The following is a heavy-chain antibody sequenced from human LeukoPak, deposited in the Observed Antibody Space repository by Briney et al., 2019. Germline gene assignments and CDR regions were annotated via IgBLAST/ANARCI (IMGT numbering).Heavy chain of an antibody. D-gene: IGHD3-3*01. Sequence: PGGSLRLSCAASGFTFSSYSMNWVRQAPGKGLEWVSSISSSSSYIYYADSVKGRFTISRDNAKNSLYLQMNSLRAEDTAVYYCARDPHDFWSGYHILRFDPWGQGTLVTVSS. CDR2: ISSSSSYI. V-gene: IGHV3-21*01. CDR3: ARDPHDFWSGYHILRFDP. J-gene: IGHJ5*02. CDR1: GFTFSSYS.